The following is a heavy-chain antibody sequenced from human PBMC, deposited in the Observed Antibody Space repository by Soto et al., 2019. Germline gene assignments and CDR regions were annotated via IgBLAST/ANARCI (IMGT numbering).Heavy chain of an antibody. D-gene: IGHD6-19*01. CDR1: GYTFTSYA. V-gene: IGHV1-3*01. Sequence: VASVKVSCKASGYTFTSYAMHWVRQAPGQRLEWMGWINAGNGNTKYSQKLQGRVTITRDTSASTAYMELSSLRSEDTAVYYCARGVAGPLHWFDPWGQGTRVTVSS. CDR3: ARGVAGPLHWFDP. J-gene: IGHJ5*02. CDR2: INAGNGNT.